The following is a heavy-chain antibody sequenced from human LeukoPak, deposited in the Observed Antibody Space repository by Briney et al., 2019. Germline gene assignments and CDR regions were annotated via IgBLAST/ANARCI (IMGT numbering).Heavy chain of an antibody. CDR1: GFTFSSYG. Sequence: PGGSLRLSCAASGFTFSSYGMHWVRQAPGKGLEWVAVISYDGSNKYYADSVKGRFTISRDNSKNTLYLQMNSLRAEDTAVYYCAKDSTVATISGFDYWGQGTLVTVSS. V-gene: IGHV3-30*18. D-gene: IGHD5-12*01. CDR3: AKDSTVATISGFDY. CDR2: ISYDGSNK. J-gene: IGHJ4*02.